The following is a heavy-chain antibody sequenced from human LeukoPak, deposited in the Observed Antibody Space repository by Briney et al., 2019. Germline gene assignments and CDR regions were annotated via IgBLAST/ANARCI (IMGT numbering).Heavy chain of an antibody. CDR1: GFTFSSYC. D-gene: IGHD4-17*01. CDR2: ISSSSSYI. Sequence: PGGSLRLSCAASGFTFSSYCMNWVRQAPGKGLEWVSSISSSSSYIYYADSVKGRFTISRDNAKNSLYLQMNSLRAEDTAVYYCARPYGDSNGYYYGMDVWGQGTTVTVSS. V-gene: IGHV3-21*01. CDR3: ARPYGDSNGYYYGMDV. J-gene: IGHJ6*02.